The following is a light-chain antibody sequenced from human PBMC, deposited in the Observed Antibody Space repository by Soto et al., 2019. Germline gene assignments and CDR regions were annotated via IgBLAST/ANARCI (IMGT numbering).Light chain of an antibody. CDR3: QQWNT. J-gene: IGKJ1*01. V-gene: IGKV3-20*01. CDR2: GAS. Sequence: ETVLTQSPDTLSLSPGERATLSCRASQSVSNSRIAWYQQKPGQAPRLLIYGASSGATGIPDRFSGSGSGTDFTLTVSRLEPEDFAVYYCQQWNTFGQGTKVDIK. CDR1: QSVSNSR.